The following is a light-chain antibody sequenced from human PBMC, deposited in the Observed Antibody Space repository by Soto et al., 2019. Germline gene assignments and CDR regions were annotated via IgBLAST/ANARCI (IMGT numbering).Light chain of an antibody. CDR1: QNVLYKSNNENY. J-gene: IGKJ2*01. V-gene: IGKV4-1*01. CDR2: WAS. Sequence: DIVMTQSPDSLAVSLGERATINCKSSQNVLYKSNNENYLAWYQQKPGQPPKLLIYWASTRKPGVPDRFSGIGSGSDFTLTISSLQAEDVAVYYCQQYYTTPPYTFGQGTKLEI. CDR3: QQYYTTPPYT.